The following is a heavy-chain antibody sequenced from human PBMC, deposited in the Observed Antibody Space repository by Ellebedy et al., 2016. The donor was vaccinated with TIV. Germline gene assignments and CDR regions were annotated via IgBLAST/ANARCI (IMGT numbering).Heavy chain of an antibody. CDR3: ATDGSFGDYLSPTHAFVM. V-gene: IGHV3-7*01. D-gene: IGHD4-17*01. CDR2: IRQDGSEK. J-gene: IGHJ3*02. CDR1: GFSFSSYW. Sequence: GGSLRLSCAASGFSFSSYWMTWVRQAPGKGLEWVANIRQDGSEKVYVDSVKGRFTISRDNAKNSLYLQMNSLRAEDTAVYYCATDGSFGDYLSPTHAFVMWGQGTMVTVSS.